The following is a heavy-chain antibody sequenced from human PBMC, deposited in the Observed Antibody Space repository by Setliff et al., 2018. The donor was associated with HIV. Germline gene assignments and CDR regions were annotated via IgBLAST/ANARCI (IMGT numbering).Heavy chain of an antibody. J-gene: IGHJ3*02. V-gene: IGHV3-15*01. CDR1: GFTFTNAW. CDR3: ATSIAVPVYAFDM. CDR2: IKSKSDGGTT. Sequence: GGSLRLSCAASGFTFTNAWMSWVRQAPGKGLEWVGRIKSKSDGGTTDSAAPVKGRITISRDDSKNTVYLQMNSLKTEDTAVYYRATSIAVPVYAFDMWGHGTMVTVSS. D-gene: IGHD6-19*01.